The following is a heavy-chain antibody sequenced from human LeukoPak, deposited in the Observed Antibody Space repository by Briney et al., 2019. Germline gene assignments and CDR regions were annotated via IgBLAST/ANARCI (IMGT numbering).Heavy chain of an antibody. CDR2: IGTGATIT. V-gene: IGHV3-11*04. D-gene: IGHD6-13*01. CDR1: GVTFSDYY. Sequence: GGSLRLSCAASGVTFSDYYMSWIRQAPGKGLQWVSYIGTGATITYYADSVKGRFTISRDNAKNSLYLQMNSLRVEDTAVYYCARILEGYHYYMDVWGKGTTVTVYS. CDR3: ARILEGYHYYMDV. J-gene: IGHJ6*03.